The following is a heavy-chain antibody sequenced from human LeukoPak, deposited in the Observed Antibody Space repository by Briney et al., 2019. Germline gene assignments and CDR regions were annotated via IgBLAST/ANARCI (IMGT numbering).Heavy chain of an antibody. CDR1: GGSISSSSYY. CDR2: IYYSGST. D-gene: IGHD3-9*01. V-gene: IGHV4-39*01. Sequence: KTSETLSLTCTVSGGSISSSSYYWGWIRQPPGKGLEWIGSIYYSGSTYYNPSLKSRVTISVDTSKNQFSLKLSSVTAADTAVYYCARHGDYYDILTGEPFDYWGQGTLVTVSS. CDR3: ARHGDYYDILTGEPFDY. J-gene: IGHJ4*02.